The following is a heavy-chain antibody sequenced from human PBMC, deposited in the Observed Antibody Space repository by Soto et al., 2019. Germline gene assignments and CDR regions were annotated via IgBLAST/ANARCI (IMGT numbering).Heavy chain of an antibody. J-gene: IGHJ4*02. CDR1: GGSISSGGYS. CDR3: ARGGVDYYDSSGYYFSPYYFDY. Sequence: SETLSLTCAVSGGSISSGGYSWSWIRQPPGKGLEWIGYIYHSGSTYYNPSLKSRVTISVDRSKNQFSLKLSSVTAADTAVYYCARGGVDYYDSSGYYFSPYYFDYWGQGILVTVSS. D-gene: IGHD3-22*01. CDR2: IYHSGST. V-gene: IGHV4-30-2*01.